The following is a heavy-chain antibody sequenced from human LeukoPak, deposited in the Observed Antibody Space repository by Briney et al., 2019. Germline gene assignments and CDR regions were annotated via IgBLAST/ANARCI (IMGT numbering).Heavy chain of an antibody. CDR2: ISYDGSNK. J-gene: IGHJ4*02. Sequence: PGGSLRLSCAASGFTFSSYGMHWVRQAPGKGLEWVAVISYDGSNKYYADSVEGRFTISRDNSKNTLYLQMNSLRAEDTAVYYCAKAGLYDFWSGYYNGFFGYWGQGTLVTVSS. V-gene: IGHV3-30*18. CDR3: AKAGLYDFWSGYYNGFFGY. CDR1: GFTFSSYG. D-gene: IGHD3-3*01.